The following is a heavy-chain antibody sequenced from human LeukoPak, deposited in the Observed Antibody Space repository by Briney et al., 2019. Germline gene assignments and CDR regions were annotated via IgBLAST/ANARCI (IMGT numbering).Heavy chain of an antibody. CDR1: GFTFSDYH. CDR3: ARSGGSYGH. V-gene: IGHV3-11*04. D-gene: IGHD1-26*01. J-gene: IGHJ4*02. CDR2: ISSSGGTI. Sequence: GGSLRLSCAASGFTFSDYHMTWIRQAPGKGLEWVSYISSSGGTIYYADSVKGRFTSSRDNAKNSLYLQMNSLRVEDTAVYYCARSGGSYGHWGQGTLVTVSS.